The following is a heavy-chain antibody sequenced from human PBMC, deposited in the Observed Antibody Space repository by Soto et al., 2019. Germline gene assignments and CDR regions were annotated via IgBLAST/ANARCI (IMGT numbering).Heavy chain of an antibody. J-gene: IGHJ4*02. Sequence: SETLSLTCAVYGGSFSGYYWSWIRQPPGKGLEWIGDINHTGSTNYNPSLKSRVTISVDTSKNQFSLKLSSVTAADTAVYYCARGDLRVGATSFDYWGQGTLVTVSS. CDR2: INHTGST. D-gene: IGHD1-26*01. V-gene: IGHV4-34*01. CDR3: ARGDLRVGATSFDY. CDR1: GGSFSGYY.